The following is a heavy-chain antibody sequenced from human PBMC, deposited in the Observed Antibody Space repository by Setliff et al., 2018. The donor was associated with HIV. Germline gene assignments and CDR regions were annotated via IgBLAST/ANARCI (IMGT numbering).Heavy chain of an antibody. CDR2: IYYSGST. J-gene: IGHJ4*02. V-gene: IGHV4-59*01. CDR1: GGSISSYY. CDR3: ARIFGDQGYYYGILTGPLGY. Sequence: SETLSLTCTVSGGSISSYYWSWIRQPPGKGLEWIGYIYYSGSTNYNPSLKSRVTISVDTSKNQLSLKLSSVIAADTAVYYCARIFGDQGYYYGILTGPLGYWGQGTLVTVSS. D-gene: IGHD3-9*01.